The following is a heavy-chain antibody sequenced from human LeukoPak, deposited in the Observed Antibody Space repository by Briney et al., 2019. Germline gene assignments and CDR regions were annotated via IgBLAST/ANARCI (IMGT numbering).Heavy chain of an antibody. Sequence: SETLSLTCTVSGGSINTYFWSWIRQPPGKGLEWIGYIYYSGSTNYNPSLKSRVTISVDTSKNQFSLKLSSVTAADTAVYYCARDQYYYDSSGYYYVGYYYYGMDVWGQGTTVTVSS. D-gene: IGHD3-22*01. V-gene: IGHV4-59*01. CDR1: GGSINTYF. CDR2: IYYSGST. J-gene: IGHJ6*02. CDR3: ARDQYYYDSSGYYYVGYYYYGMDV.